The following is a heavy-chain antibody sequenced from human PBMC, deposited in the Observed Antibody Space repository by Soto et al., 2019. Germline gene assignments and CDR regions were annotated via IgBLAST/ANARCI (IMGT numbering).Heavy chain of an antibody. J-gene: IGHJ4*02. Sequence: EVQLVESGGGLVQPGGSLRLSCAASGFTFSDHYMDWVRQAPGKGLEWVGRSKNKADSYTTEYAASVKGRFTISRDCSKNSLFLQMNSLKTEATAVYYCTVWGSGNDFGAAWGQGILVTVSS. CDR2: SKNKADSYTT. V-gene: IGHV3-72*01. CDR3: TVWGSGNDFGAA. CDR1: GFTFSDHY. D-gene: IGHD3-10*01.